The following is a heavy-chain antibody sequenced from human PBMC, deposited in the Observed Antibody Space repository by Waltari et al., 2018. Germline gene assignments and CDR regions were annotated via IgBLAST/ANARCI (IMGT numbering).Heavy chain of an antibody. CDR2: ISGSGGST. D-gene: IGHD3-22*01. CDR1: GFTFSSYA. CDR3: ASQGDYYDSSGYYL. V-gene: IGHV3-23*01. Sequence: EVQLLESGGGLVQSGGFLRLSCAASGFTFSSYAMSWVRPAPWKGLELVSAISGSGGSTYYADSVKGRFTISRDNSKNTLYLQMNSLRAEDTAVYYCASQGDYYDSSGYYLWGQGTLVTVSS. J-gene: IGHJ4*02.